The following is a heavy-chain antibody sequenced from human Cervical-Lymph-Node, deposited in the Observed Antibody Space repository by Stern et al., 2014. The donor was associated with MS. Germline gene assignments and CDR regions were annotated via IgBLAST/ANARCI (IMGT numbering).Heavy chain of an antibody. V-gene: IGHV3-7*01. Sequence: EVQLLESGGGLVQPGGSLRLSCAASGFTFSNHWMSWVRQAPGKGLEWVANIKQDGGEKYYVDSVKDRFTISRDNAKNSLYLQMNSLRAEDTAMYYCVRNHYISGGLIWGQGTVVTVSS. J-gene: IGHJ3*02. CDR3: VRNHYISGGLI. CDR1: GFTFSNHW. CDR2: IKQDGGEK. D-gene: IGHD6-19*01.